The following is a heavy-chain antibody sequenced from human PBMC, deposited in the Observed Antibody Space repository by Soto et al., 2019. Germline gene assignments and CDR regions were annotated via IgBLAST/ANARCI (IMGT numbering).Heavy chain of an antibody. CDR2: IRSKANSYAT. CDR3: TSTYYDFWSGYPKTHYYVMAV. J-gene: IGHJ6*01. CDR1: EFMFRMYL. D-gene: IGHD3-3*01. V-gene: IGHV3-73*01. Sequence: PGGSLRLSCAASEFMFRMYLMSWVRQAPGKGLEWAGRIRSKANSYATAYAASVKGRFTISRDDSKNTAYLQMNSLKTEDTAVYYCTSTYYDFWSGYPKTHYYVMAVSGQGTTVTVSS.